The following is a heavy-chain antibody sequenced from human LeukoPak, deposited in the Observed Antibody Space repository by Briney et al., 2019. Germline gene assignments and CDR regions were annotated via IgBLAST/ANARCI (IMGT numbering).Heavy chain of an antibody. V-gene: IGHV3-23*01. J-gene: IGHJ4*02. CDR1: GFTFSSYA. CDR3: AKRTLGELSLYY. Sequence: GSLRLSCAASGFTFSSYAMSWVRQAPGKGLEWVSAISGSGGSTYYADSVKGRFTISRDNSKNTLYLQMNSLRAEDTAVYYCAKRTLGELSLYYWGQGTLVTVSS. D-gene: IGHD3-16*02. CDR2: ISGSGGST.